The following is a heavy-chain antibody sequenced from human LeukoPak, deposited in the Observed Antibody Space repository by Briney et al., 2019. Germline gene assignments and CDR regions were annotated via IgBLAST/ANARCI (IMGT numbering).Heavy chain of an antibody. Sequence: QSGGSLSLSCAASGFSFSTSTIHWVRQAPGKGLEWVAMKSYDGNKQFYADSVRGRFSISGDNTKNTVSLQMDSVRAEDTAVYYCARAESYCSGPTCYSRWFDPWGQGTLVTVSS. CDR1: GFSFSTST. D-gene: IGHD2-15*01. CDR2: KSYDGNKQ. J-gene: IGHJ5*02. V-gene: IGHV3-30-3*01. CDR3: ARAESYCSGPTCYSRWFDP.